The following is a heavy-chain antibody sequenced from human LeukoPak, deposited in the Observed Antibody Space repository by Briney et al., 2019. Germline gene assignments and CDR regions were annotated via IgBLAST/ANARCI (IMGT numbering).Heavy chain of an antibody. CDR1: GFTVSSNY. V-gene: IGHV3-53*01. Sequence: GGSLRLSCAASGFTVSSNYMSWVRQAPGKGLEWVSDIYSGGSTYYADSVKGRFTISRDNSKNTLYLQMNSLRAEDTAVYYCARAPPYYYDSSGYLFGEAFDIWGQGTMDTVSS. CDR3: ARAPPYYYDSSGYLFGEAFDI. J-gene: IGHJ3*02. D-gene: IGHD3-22*01. CDR2: IYSGGST.